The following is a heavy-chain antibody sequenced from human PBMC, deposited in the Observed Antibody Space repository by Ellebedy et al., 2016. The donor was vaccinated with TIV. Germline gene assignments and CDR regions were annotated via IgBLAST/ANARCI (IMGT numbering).Heavy chain of an antibody. CDR3: ARLRPVAGTGGY. D-gene: IGHD6-19*01. CDR1: GSNFNSLA. CDR2: VGESGVWT. J-gene: IGHJ4*02. V-gene: IGHV3-23*01. Sequence: GESLKISCVVSGSNFNSLAMSWVRQVPGKGLEWVSSVGESGVWTDYADSVKGRFTIFRENSKSTLFLQMNSLRVDDTAVYYCARLRPVAGTGGYWGQGTPVTVSS.